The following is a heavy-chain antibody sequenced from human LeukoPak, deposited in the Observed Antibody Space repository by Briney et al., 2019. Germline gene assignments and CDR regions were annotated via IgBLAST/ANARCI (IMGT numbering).Heavy chain of an antibody. CDR2: IYYSGST. CDR1: GGSISSYY. Sequence: KPSENLSLTCTVSGGSISSYYWSWIRQPPGKGLEWSGYIYYSGSTNYNPSLKSRVTISVDTSKNQFSLKLSSVTAADTAVYYCARDRYYDSSGYYSDAFDIWGQGTMVTVSS. V-gene: IGHV4-59*01. J-gene: IGHJ3*02. CDR3: ARDRYYDSSGYYSDAFDI. D-gene: IGHD3-22*01.